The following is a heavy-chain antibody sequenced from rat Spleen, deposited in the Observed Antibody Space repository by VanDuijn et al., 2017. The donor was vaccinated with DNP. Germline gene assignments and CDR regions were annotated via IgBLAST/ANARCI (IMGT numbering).Heavy chain of an antibody. CDR3: ARGATGDY. J-gene: IGHJ2*01. CDR2: INSAGST. CDR1: AYSITSHY. V-gene: IGHV3-3*01. D-gene: IGHD1-11*01. Sequence: EVQLQESGPGLVKPSQSLSLTCSVTAYSITSHYWGWIRKFPGNELEWMGYINSAGSTNYNPSLKSRISITRDTSKNQFFLQVNSVTTEDTATYYCARGATGDYWGQGVMVTVSS.